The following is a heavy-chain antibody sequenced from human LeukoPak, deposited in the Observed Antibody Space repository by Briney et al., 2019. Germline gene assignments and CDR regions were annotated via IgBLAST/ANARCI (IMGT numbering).Heavy chain of an antibody. J-gene: IGHJ4*02. Sequence: GRSLRLSCAASGFTFSSYAMHWVRQAPGKGLEWVAVIWYDGSNKDYADSVKGRFTVSRDNSRNTLFLQMNSLRVEDTAVYYCATDRATQYFDYWGQGTLVSVPS. CDR2: IWYDGSNK. D-gene: IGHD2-15*01. V-gene: IGHV3-33*08. CDR3: ATDRATQYFDY. CDR1: GFTFSSYA.